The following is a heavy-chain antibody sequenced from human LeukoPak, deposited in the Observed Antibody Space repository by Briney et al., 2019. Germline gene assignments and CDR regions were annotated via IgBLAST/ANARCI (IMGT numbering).Heavy chain of an antibody. J-gene: IGHJ4*02. D-gene: IGHD1-1*01. CDR3: ARVAKERVGGVYYFDY. CDR2: IGTGGDT. Sequence: GGSLRLSCAASGFTFSDYDMHWVRQATGKGLEWVSSIGTGGDTYYTGSVKGRFTISRENAKNSLYLQMNSLRAGDTAVYYCARVAKERVGGVYYFDYWGQGTMVTDSS. CDR1: GFTFSDYD. V-gene: IGHV3-13*01.